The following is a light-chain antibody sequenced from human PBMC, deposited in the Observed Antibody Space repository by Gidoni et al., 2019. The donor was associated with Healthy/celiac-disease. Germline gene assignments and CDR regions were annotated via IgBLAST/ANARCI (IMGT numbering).Light chain of an antibody. CDR3: QHYDHLPSLT. Sequence: DNQMTQSPSSLSVSLGDRVTITCQASQDISNYLNWYQQKPVKAPKLLNYDASNFETGVPSRFSGSGSGTDFTFTISSLLPEDIATYYCQHYDHLPSLTFGGXTKVEIK. CDR1: QDISNY. V-gene: IGKV1-33*01. J-gene: IGKJ4*01. CDR2: DAS.